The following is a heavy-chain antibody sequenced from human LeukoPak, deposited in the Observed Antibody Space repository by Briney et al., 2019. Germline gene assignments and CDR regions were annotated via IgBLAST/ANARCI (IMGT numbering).Heavy chain of an antibody. CDR2: IYSTGNT. D-gene: IGHD5-18*01. CDR1: GGSISSSGYY. Sequence: SETLSLTCTVSGGSISSSGYYWSWIRQPAGKGVEWIGRIYSTGNTNYIPSLKTRVNISVDTSKNQFSLDLRSVTATDTAIYYCARVVTVGYMYYFDYWGQGILITVSS. CDR3: ARVVTVGYMYYFDY. V-gene: IGHV4-61*02. J-gene: IGHJ4*02.